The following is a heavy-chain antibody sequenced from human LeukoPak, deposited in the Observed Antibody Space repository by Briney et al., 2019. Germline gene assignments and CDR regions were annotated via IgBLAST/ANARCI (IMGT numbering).Heavy chain of an antibody. Sequence: PGGSLRLSCVASGFTFSSSAMSWVRQAPGKGLEWVSAISGSGGTTSYAGSVKGRFTISRDNSKNTLYLQMNSLRGEDTAVCYCAAGRYYCDSWGQGTLVTVSS. CDR3: AAGRYYCDS. J-gene: IGHJ4*02. CDR2: ISGSGGTT. CDR1: GFTFSSSA. D-gene: IGHD3-10*01. V-gene: IGHV3-23*01.